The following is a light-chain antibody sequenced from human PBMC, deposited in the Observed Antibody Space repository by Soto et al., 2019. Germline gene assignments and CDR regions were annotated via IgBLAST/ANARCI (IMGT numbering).Light chain of an antibody. Sequence: EIVVTQSPATLSVSPGDRVTLSCRASQSVRSSNLAWYQQKPGQPPRLLIYGASSRATGIPDRFSGSGSGTDFTLTISRLEPEDFAVYFCQQYGSSPLTFGGGTKVDI. CDR3: QQYGSSPLT. CDR2: GAS. J-gene: IGKJ4*01. CDR1: QSVRSSN. V-gene: IGKV3-20*01.